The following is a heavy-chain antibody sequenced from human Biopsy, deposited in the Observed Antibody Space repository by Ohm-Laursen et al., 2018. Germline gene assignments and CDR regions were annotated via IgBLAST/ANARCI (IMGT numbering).Heavy chain of an antibody. CDR3: TLEGAGFDN. D-gene: IGHD3-10*01. CDR2: TTNGVRGFTT. Sequence: SLRLSCAASGFTFSDHYMDWVRQAPGKGLEWVGRTTNGVRGFTTEYAASVEGRFAISRDDSKNTTYLQMNSLKTEDTAVYYCTLEGAGFDNWGQGTLVTVSS. J-gene: IGHJ4*02. CDR1: GFTFSDHY. V-gene: IGHV3-72*01.